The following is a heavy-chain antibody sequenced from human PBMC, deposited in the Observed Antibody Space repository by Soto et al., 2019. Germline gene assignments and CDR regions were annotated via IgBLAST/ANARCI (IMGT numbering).Heavy chain of an antibody. CDR2: IYYSGST. CDR3: ARRHNGFDL. D-gene: IGHD2-21*01. CDR1: GGSISSYY. J-gene: IGHJ3*01. Sequence: SETLSLTCTVSGGSISSYYWSWIRQPPGRGLEWIGYIYYSGSTNYNPSLKSRVSMSIDTSKNQFSLKLASVTAADTALYYCARRHNGFDLWGQGTMVTVSS. V-gene: IGHV4-59*08.